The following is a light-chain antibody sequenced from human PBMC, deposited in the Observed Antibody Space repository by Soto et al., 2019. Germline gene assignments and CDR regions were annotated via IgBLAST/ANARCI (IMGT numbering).Light chain of an antibody. Sequence: DIQMTQSPSSLSASVGDRVTITCQASQDISNYLNWYQQKPGIAPKLLIYDASNLETGVPSRFSGSGSGTDFTFTISSLQPEDIATYYCQQYDNPLDGLTFGGGTKVEIK. V-gene: IGKV1-33*01. CDR1: QDISNY. CDR2: DAS. J-gene: IGKJ4*01. CDR3: QQYDNPLDGLT.